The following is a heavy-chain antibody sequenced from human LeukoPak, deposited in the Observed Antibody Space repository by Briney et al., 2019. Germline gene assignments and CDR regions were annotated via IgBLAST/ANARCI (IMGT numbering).Heavy chain of an antibody. V-gene: IGHV4-59*01. CDR2: IFYSGST. CDR3: ARTDDAFHI. Sequence: PSETLSLTCSVSGGSINNYYWSWLRQPPGKGLEWIGHIFYSGSTNYNPSLKSRVTISLVMSKNQISLKLSSVTTADTAMYYCARTDDAFHIWGHGTTVTVSS. D-gene: IGHD2-21*02. J-gene: IGHJ3*02. CDR1: GGSINNYY.